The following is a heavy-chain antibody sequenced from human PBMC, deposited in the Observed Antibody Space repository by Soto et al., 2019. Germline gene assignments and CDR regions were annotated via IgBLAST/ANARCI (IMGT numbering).Heavy chain of an antibody. Sequence: QVQLVQSGAEMKKPGASVKVSCKASGYSFSGYYIHWMRQAPGQGLEWMGWINPDRDDTNYAQEFQGRVTMTRDTSINVVFMELSTLKSDDTAVYYCASEVGSTYYFDYWGQGTLVTVSS. CDR1: GYSFSGYY. D-gene: IGHD1-26*01. J-gene: IGHJ4*02. CDR3: ASEVGSTYYFDY. V-gene: IGHV1-2*02. CDR2: INPDRDDT.